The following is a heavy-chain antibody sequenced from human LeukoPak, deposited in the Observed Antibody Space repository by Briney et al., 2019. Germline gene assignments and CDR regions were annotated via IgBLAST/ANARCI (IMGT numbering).Heavy chain of an antibody. D-gene: IGHD6-13*01. CDR2: ISGSGGST. Sequence: RASLRLSCAASGFTFSSYAMSWVRQAPGKGLEWVSAISGSGGSTYYADSVKGRFTISRDNSKNTLYLQMNSLRAEDTAVYYCAKFMGSRVCDYWGQGTLVTVSS. J-gene: IGHJ4*02. V-gene: IGHV3-23*01. CDR3: AKFMGSRVCDY. CDR1: GFTFSSYA.